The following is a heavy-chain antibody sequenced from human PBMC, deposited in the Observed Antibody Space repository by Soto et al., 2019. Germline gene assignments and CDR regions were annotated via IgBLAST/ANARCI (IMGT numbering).Heavy chain of an antibody. D-gene: IGHD2-15*01. CDR2: IYYSGST. Sequence: SETLSLTCTVSGGSISSYYWSWIRQPPGKGLEWIGYIYYSGSTNYNPSLKSRVTISVDTSKNQFSLKLSSVTAADTAVYYCARGQLVAATLCAFDIWGQGTMVTVSS. J-gene: IGHJ3*02. V-gene: IGHV4-59*01. CDR3: ARGQLVAATLCAFDI. CDR1: GGSISSYY.